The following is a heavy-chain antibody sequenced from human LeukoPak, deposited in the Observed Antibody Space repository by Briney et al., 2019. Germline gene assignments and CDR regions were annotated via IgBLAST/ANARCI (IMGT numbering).Heavy chain of an antibody. CDR2: INHSGST. Sequence: SETLSLTCAVYGGSFSGYYWSWIRQPPGKGLEWIGEINHSGSTNYNPSLKSRVTISVDTSKNQFSLKLSSVTAADTAVYYCAGGAAAGTLSGSDYWGQGTLVTVSS. CDR3: AGGAAAGTLSGSDY. CDR1: GGSFSGYY. J-gene: IGHJ4*02. V-gene: IGHV4-34*01. D-gene: IGHD6-13*01.